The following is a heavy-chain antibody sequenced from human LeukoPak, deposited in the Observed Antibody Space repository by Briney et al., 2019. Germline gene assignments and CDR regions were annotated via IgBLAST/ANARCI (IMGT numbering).Heavy chain of an antibody. J-gene: IGHJ1*01. CDR3: ARDSVPSLYSSSWYPYFQH. Sequence: GGSLRLSCAASGFTFSSYAMHWVRQAPGKGQEYVSAISSNGGSTYYANSVKGRFTISRDNSKNTLYLQMGSLRAEDMAVYYCARDSVPSLYSSSWYPYFQHWGQGTLVTFSS. CDR1: GFTFSSYA. CDR2: ISSNGGST. D-gene: IGHD6-13*01. V-gene: IGHV3-64*01.